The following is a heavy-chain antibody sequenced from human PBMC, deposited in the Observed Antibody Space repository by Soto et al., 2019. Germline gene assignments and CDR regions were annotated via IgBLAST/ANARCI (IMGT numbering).Heavy chain of an antibody. Sequence: QVQLQESGPGLVKPSETLSLTCTVSGGSVSSGSYYWSWIRQPPGKGLEWIGYIYYSGSTIHNPSLKSRVTISVDTSKNHFSLKLSSVTAADTAVYYCAREVTSDVYHHYDGMDVWGQGTTVTVSS. CDR3: AREVTSDVYHHYDGMDV. D-gene: IGHD2-2*01. CDR2: IYYSGST. J-gene: IGHJ6*02. V-gene: IGHV4-61*01. CDR1: GGSVSSGSYY.